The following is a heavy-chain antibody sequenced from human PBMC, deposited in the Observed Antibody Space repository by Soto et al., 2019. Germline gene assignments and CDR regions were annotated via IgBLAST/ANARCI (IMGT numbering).Heavy chain of an antibody. Sequence: PGESLKISCKGSGYSFTSYWIGWVRQMPGKGLEWMGIIYPGDSDTRYSPSFQGQVTISADKSISTAYLQWSSLKASDTAMYYCARLRPLVNSWDYYYGMDVWGQGTTVTVSS. CDR2: IYPGDSDT. CDR3: ARLRPLVNSWDYYYGMDV. CDR1: GYSFTSYW. V-gene: IGHV5-51*01. J-gene: IGHJ6*02. D-gene: IGHD6-6*01.